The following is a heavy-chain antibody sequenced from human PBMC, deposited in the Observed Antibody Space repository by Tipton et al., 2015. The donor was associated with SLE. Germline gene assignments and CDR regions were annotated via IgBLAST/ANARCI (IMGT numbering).Heavy chain of an antibody. J-gene: IGHJ4*02. CDR2: ISHDGDNK. CDR3: AKEPDSSSWYKFFDD. D-gene: IGHD6-13*01. Sequence: RSLRLSCAASGFTFSNYAMYWVRQAPGKGLEWVAVISHDGDNKSYADSVKGRVTISRDNSENTLYLQMNSLRAEDTAVYYCAKEPDSSSWYKFFDDWGQGTLVTVSS. V-gene: IGHV3-30*04. CDR1: GFTFSNYA.